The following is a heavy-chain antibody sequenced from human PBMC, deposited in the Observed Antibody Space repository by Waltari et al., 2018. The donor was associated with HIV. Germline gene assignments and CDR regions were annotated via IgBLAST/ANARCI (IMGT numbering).Heavy chain of an antibody. CDR2: SRWNSGSK. J-gene: IGHJ4*02. Sequence: EVQLVESGGGLVQPGRSLRLSCAVSGFTFDDYAMPWVRQAPGKGLEWVSGSRWNSGSKGYADSVKGRFTISRDNAKNSLYLQMNSLRAEDTALYYCAKGIKQWLVLDNFDYWGQGTLVTVSS. CDR1: GFTFDDYA. CDR3: AKGIKQWLVLDNFDY. V-gene: IGHV3-9*01. D-gene: IGHD6-19*01.